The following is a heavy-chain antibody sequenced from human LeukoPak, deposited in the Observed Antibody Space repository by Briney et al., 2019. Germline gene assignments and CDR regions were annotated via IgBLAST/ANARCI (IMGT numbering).Heavy chain of an antibody. V-gene: IGHV1-2*02. D-gene: IGHD2-2*01. CDR2: INPNSGGT. Sequence: VKVSCKASGYTFTGYYMHWVRQAPGQGLEWMGWINPNSGGTNYAQKFQGRVTMTRDTSISTAYMELSRLRSDDTAVYYCARDLVKVVPAANVRGGRFDPWGQGTLVTVSS. CDR3: ARDLVKVVPAANVRGGRFDP. J-gene: IGHJ5*02. CDR1: GYTFTGYY.